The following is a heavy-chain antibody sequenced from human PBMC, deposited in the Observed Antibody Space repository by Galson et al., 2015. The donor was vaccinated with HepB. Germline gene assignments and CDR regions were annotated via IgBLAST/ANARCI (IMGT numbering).Heavy chain of an antibody. CDR2: ISGSGGST. Sequence: SLRLSCAASGLTFSSYAMSWVRQAPGKGLEWVSAISGSGGSTYYADSVKGRFTISRDNSKNTLYLQMNSLRAEDTAVYYCAKDTVVEVPAAILGGNLIDYWGQGTLVTVSS. D-gene: IGHD2-2*01. J-gene: IGHJ4*02. CDR1: GLTFSSYA. V-gene: IGHV3-23*01. CDR3: AKDTVVEVPAAILGGNLIDY.